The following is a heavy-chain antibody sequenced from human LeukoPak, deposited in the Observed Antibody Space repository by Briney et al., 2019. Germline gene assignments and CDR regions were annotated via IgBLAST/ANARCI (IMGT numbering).Heavy chain of an antibody. CDR2: ISGHNGNT. Sequence: GSSVKVSCKASGYTFISYGLSWVRQAPGQGLEWMGWISGHNGNTNYALKLQGRVTMTTDTSTSTGYMELKSLRSDDTAVYYCARESHETREDYWGQGTLVTVSS. D-gene: IGHD1-1*01. V-gene: IGHV1-18*01. CDR1: GYTFISYG. CDR3: ARESHETREDY. J-gene: IGHJ4*02.